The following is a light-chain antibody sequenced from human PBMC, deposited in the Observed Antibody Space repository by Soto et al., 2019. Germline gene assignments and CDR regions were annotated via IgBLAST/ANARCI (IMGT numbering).Light chain of an antibody. J-gene: IGLJ1*01. V-gene: IGLV2-14*01. Sequence: QSVPTQPASVSGSPGQSITISCTGTSSDVGGYNYVSWYQQHPGKAPKLMIYDVSNRPSGVSNRFSGSKSGNTASLTISGLQAEDEADYYCNSYTTSSTYVFGTGTKVTV. CDR1: SSDVGGYNY. CDR3: NSYTTSSTYV. CDR2: DVS.